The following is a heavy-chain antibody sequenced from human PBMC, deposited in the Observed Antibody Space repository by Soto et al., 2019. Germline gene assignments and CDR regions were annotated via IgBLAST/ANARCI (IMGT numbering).Heavy chain of an antibody. CDR1: GFTFSSYW. Sequence: GGSLRLSCDASGFTFSSYWMHWVRQAPGEGLVWVSRISGDGSGTAYADSVNGRFTISRDNAKNTLYLEMNSLTAEDTAVYYCARVKGLFLGYWGQGTLVTVSS. J-gene: IGHJ4*02. V-gene: IGHV3-74*01. CDR3: ARVKGLFLGY. CDR2: ISGDGSGT.